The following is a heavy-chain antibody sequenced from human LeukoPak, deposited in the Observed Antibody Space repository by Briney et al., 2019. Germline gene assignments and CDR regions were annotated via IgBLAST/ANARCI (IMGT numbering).Heavy chain of an antibody. CDR3: ARGSTVTTA. D-gene: IGHD4-17*01. CDR1: GGSISSNY. Sequence: PSETLSLTCTGSGGSISSNYWIWLRQPAGKGLEWIVRIYTGGSSNYTPSLRSRVTMSVDTTKNQFSLKLSSVTAADTAVYYCARGSTVTTAWGQGTLVTVSS. J-gene: IGHJ5*02. V-gene: IGHV4-4*07. CDR2: IYTGGSS.